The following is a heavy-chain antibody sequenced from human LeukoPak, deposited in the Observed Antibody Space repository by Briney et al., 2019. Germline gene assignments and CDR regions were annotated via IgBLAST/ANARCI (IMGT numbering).Heavy chain of an antibody. D-gene: IGHD3-3*01. V-gene: IGHV4-4*07. Sequence: KPSETLSLTCTVSGGSISSYYWSWLRQPAGKGLEWIGRIYTSGSTNYNPSLKSRVTISVDTSKNQFSLKLSSVTAADTAVYYCARDRVLRFLEWSTGTYGMDVWGQGTTVTVSS. CDR2: IYTSGST. CDR3: ARDRVLRFLEWSTGTYGMDV. CDR1: GGSISSYY. J-gene: IGHJ6*02.